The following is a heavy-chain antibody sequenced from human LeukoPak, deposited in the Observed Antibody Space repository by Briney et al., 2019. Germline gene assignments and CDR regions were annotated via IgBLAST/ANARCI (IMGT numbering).Heavy chain of an antibody. Sequence: SETLSLTCTVSGGSISSGGYYWSWIRQHPGKGLEWIEYIYYSGSTYYNPSLKSRVTISVDTSKNQFSLKLSSVTATDTAVYYCARVTKNFWSGYRFFHPDYWGQGTLVTVSS. CDR3: ARVTKNFWSGYRFFHPDY. CDR1: GGSISSGGYY. D-gene: IGHD3-3*01. J-gene: IGHJ4*02. V-gene: IGHV4-31*03. CDR2: IYYSGST.